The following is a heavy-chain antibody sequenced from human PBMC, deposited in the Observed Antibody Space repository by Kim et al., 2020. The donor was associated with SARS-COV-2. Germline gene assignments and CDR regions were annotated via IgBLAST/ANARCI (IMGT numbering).Heavy chain of an antibody. CDR2: IYYSGST. CDR1: GGSISSSSYY. Sequence: SETLSLTCTVSGGSISSSSYYWGWIRQPPGKGLEWIGSIYYSGSTYYNPSLKSRVTISVDTSKNQFSLKLSSVTAADTAVYYCARVLLSWNFLDYWGQGTLVTVSS. CDR3: ARVLLSWNFLDY. V-gene: IGHV4-39*07. D-gene: IGHD1-7*01. J-gene: IGHJ4*02.